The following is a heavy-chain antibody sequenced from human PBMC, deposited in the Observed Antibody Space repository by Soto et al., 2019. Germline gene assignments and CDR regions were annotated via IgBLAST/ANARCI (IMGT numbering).Heavy chain of an antibody. V-gene: IGHV1-18*01. J-gene: IGHJ4*02. CDR3: ARERGGSKHFDY. Sequence: QVQLVQSGAEVKKPGASVRVSCKSSGYTFTDYGITWVRQAPGQGLEWMGWINTYKGNINYAQRLQGRVTMTTDTSTSTAYMELRSLTSDDTAVYSCARERGGSKHFDYWGQGALVTVSS. D-gene: IGHD3-10*01. CDR1: GYTFTDYG. CDR2: INTYKGNI.